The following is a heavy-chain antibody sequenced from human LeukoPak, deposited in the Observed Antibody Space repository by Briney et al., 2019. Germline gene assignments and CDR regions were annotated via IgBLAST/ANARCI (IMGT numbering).Heavy chain of an antibody. CDR1: GFTFSSYA. CDR3: VRDLILVWTPGDDFDY. D-gene: IGHD2-8*01. J-gene: IGHJ4*02. Sequence: GGCLRLSCAASGFTFSSYAMSWVRQPPGKGLEWVSAISGSGGSTYYADSVKGRFTISRDNSKNTLYLQMNSLRAEDTAVYYCVRDLILVWTPGDDFDYWGQGTLVTVSS. CDR2: ISGSGGST. V-gene: IGHV3-23*01.